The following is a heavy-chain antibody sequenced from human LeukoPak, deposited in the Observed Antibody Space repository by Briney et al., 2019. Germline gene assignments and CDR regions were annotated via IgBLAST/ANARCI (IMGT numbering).Heavy chain of an antibody. D-gene: IGHD2-15*01. J-gene: IGHJ5*02. CDR1: GFTFSSYA. CDR3: AKARGFCSGGSCYNPFDP. Sequence: GGSLRLSCAASGFTFSSYAMSCVRQAPGKGLEWVSGISGSDGSTYYADSVKGRFIISRDNSKNTLYVQMNSLRAEDTAVYYCAKARGFCSGGSCYNPFDPWGQGTLVTVSS. CDR2: ISGSDGST. V-gene: IGHV3-23*01.